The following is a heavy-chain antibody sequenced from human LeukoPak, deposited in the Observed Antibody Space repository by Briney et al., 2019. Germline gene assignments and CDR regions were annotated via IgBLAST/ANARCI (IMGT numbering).Heavy chain of an antibody. D-gene: IGHD5-18*01. CDR3: AREEGYSYGDFDY. J-gene: IGHJ4*02. CDR2: INHSGST. CDR1: GGSFSGYY. Sequence: SETLYLTCAVYGGSFSGYYWSWIRQPPGKGLEWIGEINHSGSTNYNPSLKNRVTISVDTSKNQFSLKLSSVTAAATAVYYCAREEGYSYGDFDYWGQGTLVTVSS. V-gene: IGHV4-34*01.